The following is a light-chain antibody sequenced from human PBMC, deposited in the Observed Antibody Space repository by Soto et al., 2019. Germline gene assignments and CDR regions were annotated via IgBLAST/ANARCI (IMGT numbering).Light chain of an antibody. CDR2: DAS. V-gene: IGKV3-20*01. CDR3: HQCSTSPLT. Sequence: EIVLTQSPGTLSLSPGERATLSCRASQTVPKNYLAWYQQKPGQAPRLLIHDASSRASGSPDRFSGSGSGTDFTLTISRLGPEDFAVYYCHQCSTSPLTFGGGTKVEIK. J-gene: IGKJ4*01. CDR1: QTVPKNY.